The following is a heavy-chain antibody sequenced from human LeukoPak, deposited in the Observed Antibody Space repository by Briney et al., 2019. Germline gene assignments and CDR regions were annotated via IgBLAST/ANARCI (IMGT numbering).Heavy chain of an antibody. D-gene: IGHD5-24*01. CDR3: AREMATPSHYYGMDV. CDR1: GFTFSSYS. J-gene: IGHJ6*02. Sequence: GGSLRLSCAASGFTFSSYSMNWVRQAPGKGLEWVSSISSSSYIYYADSVKGRFTISRDNAKNSLYLQMNSLRAEDTAVYYCAREMATPSHYYGMDVWGQGTTVTVSS. V-gene: IGHV3-21*01. CDR2: ISSSSYI.